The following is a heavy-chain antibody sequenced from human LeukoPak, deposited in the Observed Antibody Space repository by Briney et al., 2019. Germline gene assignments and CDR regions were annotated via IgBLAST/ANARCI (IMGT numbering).Heavy chain of an antibody. CDR2: IYYSGST. CDR3: ASTTGTTGAVRWFDP. D-gene: IGHD1-1*01. CDR1: GGSISSYY. V-gene: IGHV4-59*01. Sequence: PSETLSLTCTVSGGSISSYYWSWIRQPPGKGLEWIGYIYYSGSTNYNPSLKSRVTISVDTSKNQFSLKLSSVTAADTAVYYCASTTGTTGAVRWFDPWDQGTLVTVSS. J-gene: IGHJ5*02.